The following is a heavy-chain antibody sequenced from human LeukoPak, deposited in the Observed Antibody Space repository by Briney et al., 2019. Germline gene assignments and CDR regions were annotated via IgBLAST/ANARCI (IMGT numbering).Heavy chain of an antibody. CDR1: GFTFSGSA. Sequence: GGSLRLSCAASGFTFSGSAMHWVRQASGKGLEWVGRIRSKANSYATAYAASVKGRFTISRDDSKNTAYLQMNSLKTEDTAVYYCSREVDGDGYNSDWGQGTLVTVSS. CDR2: IRSKANSYAT. V-gene: IGHV3-73*01. D-gene: IGHD5-24*01. CDR3: SREVDGDGYNSD. J-gene: IGHJ4*02.